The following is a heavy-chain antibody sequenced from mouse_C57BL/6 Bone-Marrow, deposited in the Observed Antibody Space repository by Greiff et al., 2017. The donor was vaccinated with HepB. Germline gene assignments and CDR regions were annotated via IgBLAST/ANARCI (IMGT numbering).Heavy chain of an antibody. CDR3: ARGGWPPAY. Sequence: VKLVESGAELARPGASVKLSCKASGYTFTSYGISWVKQRTGQGLEWIGEIYPRSGNTYYNEKFKGKATLTADKSSSTAYMELRSLTSEDSAVYFCARGGWPPAYWGQGTLVTVSA. V-gene: IGHV1-81*01. CDR1: GYTFTSYG. D-gene: IGHD1-1*02. CDR2: IYPRSGNT. J-gene: IGHJ3*01.